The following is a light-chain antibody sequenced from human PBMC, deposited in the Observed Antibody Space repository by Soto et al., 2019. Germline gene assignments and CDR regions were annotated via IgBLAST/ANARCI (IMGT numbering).Light chain of an antibody. Sequence: EIVMTQSPATLSVSPGDRATLSCRASESVTSSLAWYQQKPGQPPRLLIYAASTRATDVPARFSGGGSETEFTPTISSLQSEDFAVYYCQQRSNWLTFGGGTKVDIK. CDR3: QQRSNWLT. V-gene: IGKV3-15*01. J-gene: IGKJ4*01. CDR2: AAS. CDR1: ESVTSS.